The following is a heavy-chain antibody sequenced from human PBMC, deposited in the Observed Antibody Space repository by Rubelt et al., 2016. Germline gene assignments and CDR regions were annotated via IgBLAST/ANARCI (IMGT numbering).Heavy chain of an antibody. Sequence: QVQLQQWGAGLLKPSETLSLTCAVYGGSFSGYYWSWIRQPPGKGLEWIGEINPSGSTNSNPSLKVRVTISVDTSKNQLSLKLSSVTAAEPAVYYCARRWRGGYYYDGMDVWGQGTTVTVSS. V-gene: IGHV4-34*01. D-gene: IGHD5-24*01. CDR2: INPSGST. J-gene: IGHJ6*02. CDR3: ARRWRGGYYYDGMDV. CDR1: GGSFSGYY.